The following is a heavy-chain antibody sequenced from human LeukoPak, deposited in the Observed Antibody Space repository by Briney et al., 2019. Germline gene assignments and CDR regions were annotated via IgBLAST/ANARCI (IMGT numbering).Heavy chain of an antibody. Sequence: GGSLRLSCAASGFTVSSNYMSWVRQAPGKGLEWVSAISGSGGSTYYADSVKGRFTISRDNSKNTLYLQMNSLRAEDTAVYYCAKAGWGAAAGSLDYWGQGTLVTVSS. CDR1: GFTVSSNY. CDR2: ISGSGGST. V-gene: IGHV3-23*01. J-gene: IGHJ4*02. D-gene: IGHD6-13*01. CDR3: AKAGWGAAAGSLDY.